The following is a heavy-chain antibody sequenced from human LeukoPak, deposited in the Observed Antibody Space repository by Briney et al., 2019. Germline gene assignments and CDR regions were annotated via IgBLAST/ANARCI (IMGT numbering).Heavy chain of an antibody. CDR3: ARDVLVTGFDY. Sequence: SETLSLTCTVSGDSISPYFWSWIRQPAGKGLEWIGRIYSGGSTTYNPSLKRRVTMSVDTSKNQFSLNLTSVTAADTAVYFCARDVLVTGFDYWGQGALVTVSS. J-gene: IGHJ4*02. D-gene: IGHD2-21*02. CDR2: IYSGGST. CDR1: GDSISPYF. V-gene: IGHV4-4*07.